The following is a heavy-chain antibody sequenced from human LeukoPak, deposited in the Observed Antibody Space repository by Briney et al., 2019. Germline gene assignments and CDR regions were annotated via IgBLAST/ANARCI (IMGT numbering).Heavy chain of an antibody. V-gene: IGHV1-18*01. CDR3: ARDGGGGYYDSSGSLDY. Sequence: ASVKVSCKASGGTFSSYGISWVRQAPGQGLEWMGWISAYNGNTNYAQKLQGRVTMTTDTSTSTAYMELRSLRSDDTAVYYCARDGGGGYYDSSGSLDYWGQGTLVTVSS. D-gene: IGHD3-22*01. CDR2: ISAYNGNT. J-gene: IGHJ4*02. CDR1: GGTFSSYG.